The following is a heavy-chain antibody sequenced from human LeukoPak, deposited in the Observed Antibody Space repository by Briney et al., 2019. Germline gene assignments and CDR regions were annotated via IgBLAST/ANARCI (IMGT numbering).Heavy chain of an antibody. CDR2: TYYRSKWYN. CDR1: GDSVSSNSAA. D-gene: IGHD6-19*01. J-gene: IGHJ3*01. CDR3: ARAQWLADDAFDV. Sequence: SQTLSLTCAISGDSVSSNSAAWHWIRQSPSRGLEWLGRTYYRSKWYNEYAVSVKSRITINPDTSKNQFSLQVHSVTPEDTAVYYCARAQWLADDAFDVWGQGTMVTVSS. V-gene: IGHV6-1*01.